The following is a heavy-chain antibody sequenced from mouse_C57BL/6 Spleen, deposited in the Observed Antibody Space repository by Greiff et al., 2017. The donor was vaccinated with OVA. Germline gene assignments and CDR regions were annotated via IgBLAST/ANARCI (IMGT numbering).Heavy chain of an antibody. D-gene: IGHD1-1*01. CDR1: GYTFTDYY. Sequence: VQLQQSGPELVKPGASVKISCKASGYTFTDYYMNWVKQSHGKSLEWIGDINPNNGGTSYNQKFKGKATLTVDKSSSTAYMELRSLTSEDSAVYYCARGDGSSSFDYWGQGTTLTVSS. J-gene: IGHJ2*01. V-gene: IGHV1-26*01. CDR2: INPNNGGT. CDR3: ARGDGSSSFDY.